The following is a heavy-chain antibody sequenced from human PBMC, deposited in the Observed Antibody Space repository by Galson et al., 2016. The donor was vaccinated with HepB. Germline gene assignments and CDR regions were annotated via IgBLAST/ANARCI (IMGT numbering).Heavy chain of an antibody. CDR1: GGSLSSRGYY. D-gene: IGHD2-15*01. Sequence: TLSLTCTVSGGSLSSRGYYWSWIRQHPGQGLEWIGYIYYSGGTYYNPSLQSRLTISLDTSKNHFSLKLDSVTAADTAVYYCAGYEVVSFDYWGQGTLVTVSS. CDR3: AGYEVVSFDY. J-gene: IGHJ4*02. V-gene: IGHV4-31*03. CDR2: IYYSGGT.